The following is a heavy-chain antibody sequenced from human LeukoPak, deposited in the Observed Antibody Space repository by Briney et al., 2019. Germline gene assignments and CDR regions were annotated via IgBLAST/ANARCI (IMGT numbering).Heavy chain of an antibody. CDR1: RYTYTDYY. Sequence: SVKDSLKDSRYTYTDYYIHWGRQAPGQGLEWMVWVNPNSGETNNVHKFQGRVTMSSDTSISTDYMDLSRVRSDDTDVYSCALLFSSTKYPLDYWGQGNLVTVSS. J-gene: IGHJ4*02. V-gene: IGHV1-2*02. D-gene: IGHD6-13*01. CDR3: ALLFSSTKYPLDY. CDR2: VNPNSGET.